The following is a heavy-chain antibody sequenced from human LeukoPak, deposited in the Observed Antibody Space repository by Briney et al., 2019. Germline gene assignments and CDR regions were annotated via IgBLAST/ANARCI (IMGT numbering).Heavy chain of an antibody. CDR1: GFTFSSYA. V-gene: IGHV3-23*01. CDR3: ASGGIYYGAAFDF. J-gene: IGHJ4*02. CDR2: ISGSGGST. D-gene: IGHD1-26*01. Sequence: GGSLRLSCAASGFTFSSYAMSWVRQAPGKGLEWVSAISGSGGSTYYADSVKGRFTISRDNSKNTLYLQMNSLRAEDTALYYCASGGIYYGAAFDFWGQGSLVTVSS.